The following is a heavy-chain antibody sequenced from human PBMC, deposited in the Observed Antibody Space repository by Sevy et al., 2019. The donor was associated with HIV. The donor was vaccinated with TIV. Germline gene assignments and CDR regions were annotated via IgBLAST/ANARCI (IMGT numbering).Heavy chain of an antibody. Sequence: GGSLRLSCAASGFTFSTYWMTWVRQAPGQGLEWVANIKEDGSAKYYVDSVKGRFTISRDNAKNSLYLQVNNLRAEDTAVYYCARDRGGYSGYAHWGQGTLVTVSS. D-gene: IGHD5-12*01. CDR3: ARDRGGYSGYAH. CDR2: IKEDGSAK. V-gene: IGHV3-7*01. J-gene: IGHJ4*02. CDR1: GFTFSTYW.